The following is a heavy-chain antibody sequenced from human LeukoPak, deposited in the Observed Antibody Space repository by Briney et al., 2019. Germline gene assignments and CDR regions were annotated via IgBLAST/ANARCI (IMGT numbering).Heavy chain of an antibody. Sequence: PSGTLSHTCALSGASISRHFWSWLRHPPGKGLEWIGYIYHSGSANYSTSLQSPVTISLDTSQNHFSLRLTSVTAADTAVYYCARDLYTENYFDYWGQGILVTVSS. V-gene: IGHV4-59*11. CDR2: IYHSGSA. D-gene: IGHD1-1*01. CDR3: ARDLYTENYFDY. CDR1: GASISRHF. J-gene: IGHJ4*02.